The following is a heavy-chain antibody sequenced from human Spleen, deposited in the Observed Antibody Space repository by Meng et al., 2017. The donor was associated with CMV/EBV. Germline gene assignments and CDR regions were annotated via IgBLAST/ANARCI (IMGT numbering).Heavy chain of an antibody. D-gene: IGHD2-15*01. CDR1: GYTFTSYG. CDR2: ISAYNGNT. V-gene: IGHV1-18*04. J-gene: IGHJ5*02. CDR3: ARGDVVDVVVVPRGFDP. Sequence: ASVKVSCKASGYTFTSYGISWVRQAPGQGLEWMGWISAYNGNTNYAQKFQGRVTMTRDTSISTAYMELSSLRSDDTAVYYCARGDVVDVVVVPRGFDPWGQGTLVTVSS.